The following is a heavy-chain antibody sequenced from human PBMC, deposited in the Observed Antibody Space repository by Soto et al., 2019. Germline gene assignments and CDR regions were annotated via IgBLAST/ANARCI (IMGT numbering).Heavy chain of an antibody. CDR3: ARTDRDFYGLDV. V-gene: IGHV3-13*05. CDR2: ISAAGDP. Sequence: EVQLVESGGGLVQPGGSLRLSCEASGFTFRNYDMYWVRQGTGKGLEWVSGISAAGDPDYTDSVEGRFTISRENAQNSFFLQMNSPRVGDTAVYYCARTDRDFYGLDVWGQGTTVIVSS. CDR1: GFTFRNYD. J-gene: IGHJ6*02.